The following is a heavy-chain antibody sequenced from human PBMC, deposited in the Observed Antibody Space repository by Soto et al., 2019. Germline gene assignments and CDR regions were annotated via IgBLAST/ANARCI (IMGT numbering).Heavy chain of an antibody. CDR2: IYYSGST. Sequence: ASETLSLTCTFSGGSISSGGYYWSWIRQHPGKGLEWIGYIYYSGSTYYNPSLKSRVTISVDTSKNQFSLKLSSVTAADTAVYYCAREPLAVAGNFFDYWGQGTLVPVSS. D-gene: IGHD6-19*01. J-gene: IGHJ4*02. CDR3: AREPLAVAGNFFDY. CDR1: GGSISSGGYY. V-gene: IGHV4-31*03.